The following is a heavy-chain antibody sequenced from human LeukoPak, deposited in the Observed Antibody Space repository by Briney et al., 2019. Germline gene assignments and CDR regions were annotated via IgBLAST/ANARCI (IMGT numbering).Heavy chain of an antibody. CDR1: GGSISSYY. CDR3: ARAKEGVAGFFDY. CDR2: IYYSGST. D-gene: IGHD6-19*01. Sequence: SETLSLTCTVSGGSISSYYWSLIRQPPGKGLEWIGYIYYSGSTNYNPSLKSRVTISVDTSKNQLSLKLSSVTAADTAVYYCARAKEGVAGFFDYWGRGTLVTVSS. J-gene: IGHJ4*02. V-gene: IGHV4-59*01.